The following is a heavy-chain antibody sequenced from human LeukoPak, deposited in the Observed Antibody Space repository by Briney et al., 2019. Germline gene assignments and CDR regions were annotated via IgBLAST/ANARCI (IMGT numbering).Heavy chain of an antibody. V-gene: IGHV3-7*03. Sequence: GGSLRLSCAASGFTFSIYWMSWVRQAPGKGLEWVANIKQDGSEKYYVDSVKGRFTISRDNAKNSLYLQMNSLRAEDTALYYCAKGSSASSYSSLSRWGQGTLVTVSS. CDR3: AKGSSASSYSSLSR. J-gene: IGHJ4*02. D-gene: IGHD3-16*01. CDR1: GFTFSIYW. CDR2: IKQDGSEK.